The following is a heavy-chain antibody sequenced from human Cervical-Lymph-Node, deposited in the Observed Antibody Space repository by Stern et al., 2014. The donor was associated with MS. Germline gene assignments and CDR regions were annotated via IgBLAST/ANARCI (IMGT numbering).Heavy chain of an antibody. D-gene: IGHD6-13*01. CDR2: IFPVFGTP. J-gene: IGHJ5*02. CDR3: ALSSETSDRWYSLGYDL. Sequence: QVQLVQSGAEVKKPGSSVKVSCKASGGTFSKFPSSWVRQAPGQGLEWMGGIFPVFGTPTCGRDFRGRVTITADVSTSSVYMELSSLRSDDTAVYYCALSSETSDRWYSLGYDLWGQGTLVTVSS. CDR1: GGTFSKFP. V-gene: IGHV1-69*01.